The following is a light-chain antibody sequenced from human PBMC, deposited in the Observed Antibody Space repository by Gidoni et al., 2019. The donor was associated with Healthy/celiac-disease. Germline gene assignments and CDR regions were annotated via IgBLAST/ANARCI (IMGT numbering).Light chain of an antibody. V-gene: IGLV3-1*01. CDR3: QAWDSSNVV. CDR2: QDS. CDR1: KLGDKY. Sequence: SYELTQPPSLSPSPGQTASIPCSGDKLGDKYACWYQQKPGQSPVLVIYQDSKRPSGIPERFSGSNSGNTATLTISGTQAMDEADYYCQAWDSSNVVFGGGTKLTVL. J-gene: IGLJ2*01.